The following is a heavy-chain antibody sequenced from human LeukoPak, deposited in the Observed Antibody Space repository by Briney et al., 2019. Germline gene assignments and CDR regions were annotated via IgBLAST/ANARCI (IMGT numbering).Heavy chain of an antibody. D-gene: IGHD6-6*01. Sequence: GGSLRLSCAASGFTFSSYSMNWVRQAPGKGLEWVSSISSSSSYIYYADSVRGRFTISRDNAKNSLYLQMNSLRAEDTAVYYCARGGGIAALSNWFDPWGQGTLVTVSS. V-gene: IGHV3-21*01. CDR2: ISSSSSYI. CDR1: GFTFSSYS. J-gene: IGHJ5*02. CDR3: ARGGGIAALSNWFDP.